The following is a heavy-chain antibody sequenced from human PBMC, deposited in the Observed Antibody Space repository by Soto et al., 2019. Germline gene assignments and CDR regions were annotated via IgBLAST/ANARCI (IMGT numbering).Heavy chain of an antibody. CDR3: ARGLILWFGELSPRGGYYYSRDV. Sequence: QVQLQQWGAGLLKPSETLSLTCAVYGGSFSGYQWSWIRQTPGKGLEWIGEINDSGNINYNPSLKSRVTILIDTPKKQISLKLSSVTAADTAVYYCARGLILWFGELSPRGGYYYSRDVWGKGTTVTVSS. V-gene: IGHV4-34*01. CDR1: GGSFSGYQ. D-gene: IGHD3-10*01. J-gene: IGHJ6*03. CDR2: INDSGNI.